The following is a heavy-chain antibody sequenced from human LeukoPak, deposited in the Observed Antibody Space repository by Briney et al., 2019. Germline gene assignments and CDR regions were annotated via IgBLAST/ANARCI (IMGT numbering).Heavy chain of an antibody. CDR3: AREASGDAFDI. V-gene: IGHV4-59*12. CDR2: IDYSGST. D-gene: IGHD3-10*01. J-gene: IGHJ3*02. CDR1: GGSISTYY. Sequence: SETLSLTCTVSGGSISTYYWSWIRQPPGKGLEWIGNIDYSGSTYYNPSLKSRVTISVDTSKNQFSLKLSSVTAADTAVYYCAREASGDAFDIWGQGTMVTVSS.